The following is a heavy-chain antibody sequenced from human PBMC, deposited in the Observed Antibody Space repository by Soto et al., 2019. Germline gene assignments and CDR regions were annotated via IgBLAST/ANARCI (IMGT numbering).Heavy chain of an antibody. CDR3: ASARGTRYCSRTSCPDYYYYGMDV. D-gene: IGHD2-2*01. V-gene: IGHV4-59*01. Sequence: PSETLSLTCTVSGGSISSYYWSWIRQPPGKGLEWIGYIYYSGSTNYNPSLKSRVTISVDTSKNQFSLKLSSVTAADTAVYYCASARGTRYCSRTSCPDYYYYGMDVWGQGTTVTVSS. CDR2: IYYSGST. J-gene: IGHJ6*02. CDR1: GGSISSYY.